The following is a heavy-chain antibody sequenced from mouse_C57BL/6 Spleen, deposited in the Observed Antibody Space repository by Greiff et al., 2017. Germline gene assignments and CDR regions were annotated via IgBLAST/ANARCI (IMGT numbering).Heavy chain of an antibody. J-gene: IGHJ2*01. CDR2: IYPRRGNT. CDR1: GYNFTRYG. D-gene: IGHD4-1*01. Sequence: QVHVKQSGAELARPGASVKLSCKASGYNFTRYGISWVKQRNGQGLEWIGEIYPRRGNTYYNENFKGKATLTADKSSSTAYMELRSLTSEDSAVYFCARRGLTGFDYWGQGTTLTVSS. V-gene: IGHV1-81*01. CDR3: ARRGLTGFDY.